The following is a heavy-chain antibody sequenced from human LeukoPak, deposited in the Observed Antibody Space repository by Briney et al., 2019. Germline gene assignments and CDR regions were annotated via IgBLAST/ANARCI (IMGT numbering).Heavy chain of an antibody. Sequence: SETLSLTCTVSGGSISSSSYYWGWIRQPPGKGLEWIGSIYYSGSTYYNPSLKSRVTISVDTSKNQFSLKLSSVTAADTAVYYCARDGRVITFGGVIDMSWFDPWGQGTLVTVSS. CDR1: GGSISSSSYY. CDR2: IYYSGST. CDR3: ARDGRVITFGGVIDMSWFDP. J-gene: IGHJ5*02. V-gene: IGHV4-39*07. D-gene: IGHD3-16*02.